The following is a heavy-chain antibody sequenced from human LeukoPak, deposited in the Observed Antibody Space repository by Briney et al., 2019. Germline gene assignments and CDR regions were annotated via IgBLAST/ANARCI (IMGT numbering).Heavy chain of an antibody. CDR2: INTDGST. CDR1: GFTVSSSY. V-gene: IGHV3-53*01. Sequence: PGGSLRLSCAASGFTVSSSYMSWVRQAPGKGLEWVSVINTDGSTYYADSVKGRFTISRDNSKNTLHLQMNSLRAEDTAVYYCARKLSYGAFDIWGQGTMVTVSS. CDR3: ARKLSYGAFDI. D-gene: IGHD3-16*02. J-gene: IGHJ3*02.